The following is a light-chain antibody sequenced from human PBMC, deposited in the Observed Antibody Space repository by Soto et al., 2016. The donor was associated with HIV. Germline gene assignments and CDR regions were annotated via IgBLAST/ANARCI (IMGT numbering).Light chain of an antibody. CDR3: QAWDSSNVV. J-gene: IGLJ2*01. V-gene: IGLV3-1*01. Sequence: SYELTQPPSVSVSPGQTASITCSGDKLGDKYASWYQQKPGQSPVVVIYQDDKRPSGMSERFSGFNSGNTATLTISGTQAMDEADYYCQAWDSSNVVFGGGTKLTVL. CDR1: KLGDKY. CDR2: QDD.